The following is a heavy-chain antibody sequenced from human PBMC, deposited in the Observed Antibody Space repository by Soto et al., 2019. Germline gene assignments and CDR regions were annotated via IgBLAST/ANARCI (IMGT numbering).Heavy chain of an antibody. V-gene: IGHV3-15*07. D-gene: IGHD6-19*01. Sequence: GESLKISCAASGFTFSNAWMNWVRQAPGKGLEWVGRIKSKTDGGTTDYAAPVKGRFTISRDDSKNTLYLQMNSLKTEDTAVYYCTTEQGPSSGWYGQDDYWGQGTLVTVSS. CDR3: TTEQGPSSGWYGQDDY. CDR2: IKSKTDGGTT. CDR1: GFTFSNAW. J-gene: IGHJ4*02.